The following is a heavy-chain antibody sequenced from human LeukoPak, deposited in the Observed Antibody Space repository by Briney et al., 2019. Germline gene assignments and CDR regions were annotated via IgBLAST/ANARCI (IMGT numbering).Heavy chain of an antibody. CDR1: GFTFSSYG. D-gene: IGHD3-9*01. CDR3: VREATVIDVDPYNWFDP. J-gene: IGHJ5*02. CDR2: ISYDGSNK. Sequence: GRSLRLSCAASGFTFSSYGMHWVRQAPGKGLEWVAVISYDGSNKYYADSVKGRFTISRDNSKNTLNLQMNSLRAEDTAVYYCVREATVIDVDPYNWFDPWDQGTLVTVSS. V-gene: IGHV3-30*03.